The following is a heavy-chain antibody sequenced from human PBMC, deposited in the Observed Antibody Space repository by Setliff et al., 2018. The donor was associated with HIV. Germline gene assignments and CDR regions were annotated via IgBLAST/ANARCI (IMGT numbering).Heavy chain of an antibody. V-gene: IGHV1-18*01. J-gene: IGHJ4*02. CDR1: GYTFSSYG. CDR3: ARDTMVVVSRFDY. D-gene: IGHD2-21*01. CDR2: ISGYNGDT. Sequence: ASVKVSCKASGYTFSSYGISWVRQAPGQGLEWMGWISGYNGDTNYAQKFQGRVTMTTDTSTNTAYMELRSLTSDDTAVYYCARDTMVVVSRFDYWGQGTLVTV.